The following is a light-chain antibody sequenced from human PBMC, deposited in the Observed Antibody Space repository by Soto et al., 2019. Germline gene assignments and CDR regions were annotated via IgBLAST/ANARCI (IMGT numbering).Light chain of an antibody. CDR3: GTWNNTLRAGV. CDR2: DNN. J-gene: IGLJ2*01. V-gene: IGLV1-51*01. Sequence: QSVLTQPPSVSAAPGQKVTISCSGSNSNIGNNEVSWYQQFPGTAPRLLVYDNNKRPSGIPDRFSDSKSDTSATLVITGLKTGDEADYYCGTWNNTLRAGVFGGGNKLTVL. CDR1: NSNIGNNE.